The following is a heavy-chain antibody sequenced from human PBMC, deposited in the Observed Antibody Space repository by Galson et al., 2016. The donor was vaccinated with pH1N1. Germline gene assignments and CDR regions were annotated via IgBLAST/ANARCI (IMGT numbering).Heavy chain of an antibody. J-gene: IGHJ3*01. CDR3: ARDESGYGDYFPDVFDF. Sequence: SLRLSCAASGFTFSSCGIYWVRQAPGKGLEWVGNILYNGNDKYYADSVKGRFTISRDSSMTTVHLQMISVTVEDTAVYFCARDESGYGDYFPDVFDFWGQGTMVTLSS. D-gene: IGHD4-17*01. CDR2: ILYNGNDK. CDR1: GFTFSSCG. V-gene: IGHV3-30*12.